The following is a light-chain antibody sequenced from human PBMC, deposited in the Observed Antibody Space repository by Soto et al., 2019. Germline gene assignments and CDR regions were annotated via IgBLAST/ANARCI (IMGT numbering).Light chain of an antibody. V-gene: IGKV3-11*01. CDR2: DVS. Sequence: EIVMTQSPATLSVSPGDRATLSCRASQSVAGNLAWYQQKPGQAPRLLIYDVSTRATGVPARFSGSGSETDFTLTISSLEPEDFAVYYCQQRSNWPRTFGRGTKVDI. CDR3: QQRSNWPRT. CDR1: QSVAGN. J-gene: IGKJ4*02.